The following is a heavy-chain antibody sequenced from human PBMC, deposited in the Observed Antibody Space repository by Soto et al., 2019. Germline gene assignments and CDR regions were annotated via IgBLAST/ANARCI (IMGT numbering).Heavy chain of an antibody. CDR3: ARVYCSGGSCHFDY. Sequence: QVQLQESGPGLVKPSQTLSLTCTVSGGSISSGGYYWSWIRQHPGKGLEWIGYIYYSGSTYYNPALKSRVTISVDTSKNQFSLKLSSVTAADTAVYYCARVYCSGGSCHFDYWGQGTLVTVSS. V-gene: IGHV4-31*03. CDR1: GGSISSGGYY. D-gene: IGHD2-15*01. CDR2: IYYSGST. J-gene: IGHJ4*02.